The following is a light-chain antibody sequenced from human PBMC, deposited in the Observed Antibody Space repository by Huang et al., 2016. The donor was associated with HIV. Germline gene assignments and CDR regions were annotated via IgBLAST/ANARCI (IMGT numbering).Light chain of an antibody. Sequence: EIQLTQSPFSRSASVGDTVTITCRASHNIDIYLHWYHQRPGKAPKLLIYTASSLQTGVPSRFSCSGSGTDFTLTIDSLQPEDFATYYCLQSYSMFRTFGQGTKLDFK. CDR3: LQSYSMFRT. V-gene: IGKV1-39*01. CDR1: HNIDIY. CDR2: TAS. J-gene: IGKJ2*01.